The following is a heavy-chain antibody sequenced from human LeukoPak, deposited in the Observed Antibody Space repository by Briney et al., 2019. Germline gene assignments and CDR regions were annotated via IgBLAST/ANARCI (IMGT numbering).Heavy chain of an antibody. CDR2: IYYAGST. D-gene: IGHD2-15*01. V-gene: IGHV4-39*01. J-gene: IGHJ4*02. CDR3: ASLYCSGGSCYPRY. CDR1: GGSISSSYYY. Sequence: SETLSLTCSVSGGSISSSYYYWGWIRQPPGEGLEWIGNIYYAGSTYDNPSLKSRITMSVDTSKNQFSLRLSSVTAADTAVYCCASLYCSGGSCYPRYWGQGTLVAVSS.